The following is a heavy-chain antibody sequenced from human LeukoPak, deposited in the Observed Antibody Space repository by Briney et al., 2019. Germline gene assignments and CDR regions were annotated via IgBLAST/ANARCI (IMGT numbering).Heavy chain of an antibody. CDR2: ISGSGGST. D-gene: IGHD6-13*01. J-gene: IGHJ4*02. CDR3: AKDIARIGNIPTDPIDY. Sequence: ETLSLTCTVSGGSISSYYWSWVRQAPGKGLEWVSAISGSGGSTYYADSVKGRFTISRDNSKNTLYLQMNSLRAEDTAVYYCAKDIARIGNIPTDPIDYRGQGTLVTVSS. CDR1: GGSISSYY. V-gene: IGHV3-23*01.